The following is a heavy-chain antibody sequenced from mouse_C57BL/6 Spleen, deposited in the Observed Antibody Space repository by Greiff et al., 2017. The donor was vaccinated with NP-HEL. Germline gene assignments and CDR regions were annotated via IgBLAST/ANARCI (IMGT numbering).Heavy chain of an antibody. Sequence: VQLQQSGAELVKAGASVKMSCKASGYTFTSYWMHWVKQRLGQGLEWFAETNPTNGRTYYNEKFKSKATLTVDKSSSTAYMLLSGPTFADSAVYYWARIKKVVATYLDYWGQGITLTVSS. D-gene: IGHD1-1*01. CDR2: TNPTNGRT. V-gene: IGHV1S81*02. J-gene: IGHJ2*01. CDR1: GYTFTSYW. CDR3: ARIKKVVATYLDY.